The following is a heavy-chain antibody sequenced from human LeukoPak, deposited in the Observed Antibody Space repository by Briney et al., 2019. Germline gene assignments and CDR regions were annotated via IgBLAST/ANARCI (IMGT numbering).Heavy chain of an antibody. J-gene: IGHJ6*03. CDR1: GYTFTSYD. Sequence: ASVKVSCKASGYTFTSYDINWVRQATGQGLEWMGWMNPNSGNTGYAQKFQGRVTMTRNTSISTAYMELSSLRSEDTAVYYCAREGLGAYQPGYYYYYMDVWGKGTTVTVSS. D-gene: IGHD2-2*01. V-gene: IGHV1-8*01. CDR2: MNPNSGNT. CDR3: AREGLGAYQPGYYYYYMDV.